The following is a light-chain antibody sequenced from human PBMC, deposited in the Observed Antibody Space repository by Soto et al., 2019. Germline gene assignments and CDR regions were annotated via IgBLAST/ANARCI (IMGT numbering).Light chain of an antibody. CDR2: DAY. CDR3: PQRHMWPLT. V-gene: IGKV3-11*01. CDR1: QSFRLL. Sequence: EVVLTQSPVTLFLSPGERATLSCMASQSFRLLLAWYQQKPGQAPRLIIYDAYNRAPGLPPRFSGSGSRTAFTLTISSLAPEDSAVYYCPQRHMWPLTYGQGTRLEIK. J-gene: IGKJ5*01.